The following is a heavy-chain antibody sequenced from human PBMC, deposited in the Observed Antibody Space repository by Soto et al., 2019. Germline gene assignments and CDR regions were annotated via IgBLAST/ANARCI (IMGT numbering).Heavy chain of an antibody. Sequence: ASVKVSCKASGYTFTSYAMHWVRQAPGQRLEWMGWINAGNGNTKYSQKYQGRVTITRNTSTSTAYMELSSLRSEDTAVYFCARGPPYSYGYYYYYMDVWGKGTTVTVSS. CDR2: INAGNGNT. V-gene: IGHV1-3*01. CDR3: ARGPPYSYGYYYYYMDV. J-gene: IGHJ6*03. D-gene: IGHD5-18*01. CDR1: GYTFTSYA.